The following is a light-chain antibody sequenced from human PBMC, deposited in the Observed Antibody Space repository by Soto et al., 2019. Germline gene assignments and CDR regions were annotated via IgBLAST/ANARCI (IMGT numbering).Light chain of an antibody. CDR3: SSYTTRCVV. CDR2: DVS. J-gene: IGLJ2*01. V-gene: IGLV2-14*01. Sequence: QSALTQPASVSGSPGQSITISCTGTSSDVGGYNYVSWYQQHPGKAPKLMIYDVSNRPSGVSNRFSGSKSGNTASLTISGLQAEDEADYYCSSYTTRCVVFGGGTKLTVL. CDR1: SSDVGGYNY.